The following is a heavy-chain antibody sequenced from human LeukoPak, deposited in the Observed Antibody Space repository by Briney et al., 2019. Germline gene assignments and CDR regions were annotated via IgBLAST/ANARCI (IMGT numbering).Heavy chain of an antibody. V-gene: IGHV3-64*01. J-gene: IGHJ3*02. D-gene: IGHD1-26*01. CDR2: ISSDGGNI. CDR3: AKGIRELLVLVGAFDI. CDR1: GFTFSNYA. Sequence: GGSLRLSCAASGFTFSNYAMRWIRQAPGRGVEYVSGISSDGGNIYYANSVKGRFTISRDNSKSTLYLQMGSLRPEDMAVYYCAKGIRELLVLVGAFDIWGQGTMVTVSS.